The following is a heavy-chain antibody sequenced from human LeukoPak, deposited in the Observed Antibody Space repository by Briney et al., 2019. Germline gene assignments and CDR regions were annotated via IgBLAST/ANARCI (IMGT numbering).Heavy chain of an antibody. V-gene: IGHV1-2*02. CDR1: GYTFTGYY. J-gene: IGHJ6*03. CDR3: AREPMPARSYLYYYYMDV. D-gene: IGHD6-6*01. CDR2: INPNSGGT. Sequence: ASVKVSCKASGYTFTGYYMHWVRQAPGQGLEWMGWINPNSGGTNYAQKFQGRVTMTRDTSISTAYMELSRLRSDDTAVYYCAREPMPARSYLYYYYMDVWGKGTTVTVSS.